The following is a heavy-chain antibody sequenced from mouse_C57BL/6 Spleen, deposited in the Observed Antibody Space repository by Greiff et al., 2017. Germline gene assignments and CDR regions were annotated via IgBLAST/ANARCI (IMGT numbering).Heavy chain of an antibody. CDR3: ARRYHSNPLAY. Sequence: QVQLQQSGAELMKPGASVKLSCTATGYTFTGYWIEWVKQRPGHGLEWIGEILPGSGSTNYNEKFKGKATFTADTSSNTPYMQLSSLTTEDPAIYYCARRYHSNPLAYWGQGTLVTVSA. J-gene: IGHJ3*01. CDR1: GYTFTGYW. CDR2: ILPGSGST. V-gene: IGHV1-9*01. D-gene: IGHD2-5*01.